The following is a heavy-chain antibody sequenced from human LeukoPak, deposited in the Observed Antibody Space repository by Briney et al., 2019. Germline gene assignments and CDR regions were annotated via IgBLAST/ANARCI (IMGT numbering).Heavy chain of an antibody. CDR3: AKDGSSSWIDY. D-gene: IGHD6-13*01. Sequence: GGSLRLSCEASGFTSFDFPMNWVRKAPGKGLEWVSHIRTDGTITYADSVKGRFTISRDNAKNSLYLQMSSLRAEDTAVYYCAKDGSSSWIDYWGQGTLVTVSS. V-gene: IGHV3-21*04. CDR1: GFTSFDFP. J-gene: IGHJ4*02. CDR2: IRTDGTI.